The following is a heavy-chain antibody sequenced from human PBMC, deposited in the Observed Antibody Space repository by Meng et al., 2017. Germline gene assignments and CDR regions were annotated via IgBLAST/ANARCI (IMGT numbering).Heavy chain of an antibody. CDR3: ARENVGLIRYFDWSREDESTAHYYYGMDV. CDR1: DGSINSYY. D-gene: IGHD3-9*01. Sequence: SETLSLTCSVSDGSINSYYWSWMRQPPGKGLEWIGDIHYSGSTNYNPSLKSRVTISVDTSKNHFSLKLSSVTAADTAIYYCARENVGLIRYFDWSREDESTAHYYYGMDVWGQGTAVTVSS. V-gene: IGHV4-59*01. CDR2: IHYSGST. J-gene: IGHJ6*02.